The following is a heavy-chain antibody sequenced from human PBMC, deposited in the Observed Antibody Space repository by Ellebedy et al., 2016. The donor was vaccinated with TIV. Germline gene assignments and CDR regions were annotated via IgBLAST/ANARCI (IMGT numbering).Heavy chain of an antibody. V-gene: IGHV4-59*12. CDR2: IYYSGST. Sequence: SETLSLTCTVSGGSISSYYWSWIRQPPGKGLEWIGYIYYSGSTNYNPSLKSRVTISVDTSKNQFSLKLSSVTAADTAVYYCATNYYDSSGYPDAFDIWGQGTMVTVSS. CDR3: ATNYYDSSGYPDAFDI. D-gene: IGHD3-22*01. CDR1: GGSISSYY. J-gene: IGHJ3*02.